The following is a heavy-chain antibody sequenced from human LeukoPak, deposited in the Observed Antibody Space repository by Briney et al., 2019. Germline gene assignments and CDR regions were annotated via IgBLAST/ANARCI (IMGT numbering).Heavy chain of an antibody. Sequence: LGGPLRLPCAASGFTYRTYWMSWLRQAPGKGLEWVANTKQDGTEKYYVDSVKGRFTISRDNAKNSLNLQMNSLRAEDTAVYYCAKDVRPGGGGMDVWGQGTTVTVSS. CDR2: TKQDGTEK. CDR3: AKDVRPGGGGMDV. D-gene: IGHD4-23*01. J-gene: IGHJ6*02. V-gene: IGHV3-7*03. CDR1: GFTYRTYW.